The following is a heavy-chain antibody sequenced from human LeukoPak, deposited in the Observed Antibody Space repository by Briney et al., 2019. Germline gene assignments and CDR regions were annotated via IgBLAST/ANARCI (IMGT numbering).Heavy chain of an antibody. CDR1: GGSISSGGYY. J-gene: IGHJ5*02. D-gene: IGHD3-10*01. Sequence: SETLSLTCTVSGGSISSGGYYWSWIRQHPGKGLEWIGYIYYSGSTYYNPSLKSRVTISVDTSKNQFSLKLSSVTAADTAVYYCARGPVSMVRGGFDPWGQGTLVTVSS. V-gene: IGHV4-31*03. CDR3: ARGPVSMVRGGFDP. CDR2: IYYSGST.